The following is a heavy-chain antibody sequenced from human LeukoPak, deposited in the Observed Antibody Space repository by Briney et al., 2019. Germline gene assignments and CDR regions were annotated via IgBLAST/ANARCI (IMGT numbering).Heavy chain of an antibody. D-gene: IGHD4/OR15-4a*01. CDR3: ASGDFGDTWYFDL. CDR1: GYTVIDYY. V-gene: IGHV1-2*02. CDR2: IKPDSGGT. J-gene: IGHJ2*01. Sequence: ASVKVSCKASGYTVIDYYMHWVRQAPGQGLELMGWIKPDSGGTNYAQKFQGRVTMTRDTSINTAYMELNRLKSDDTAVYYCASGDFGDTWYFDLWGRGTLVTVSS.